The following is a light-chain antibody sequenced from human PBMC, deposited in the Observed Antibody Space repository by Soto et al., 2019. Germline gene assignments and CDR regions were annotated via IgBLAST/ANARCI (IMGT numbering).Light chain of an antibody. J-gene: IGKJ1*01. Sequence: IVVKQSAAAVSVSPGERATLSCRASQSVSSNLAWYQQKPGQAPRLLIYGASTRATGIPARFSGSGSGTEFTLTISILPSEDFAVYYCQQYNNLPPFCQGTKVDI. CDR1: QSVSSN. CDR2: GAS. CDR3: QQYNNLPP. V-gene: IGKV3-15*01.